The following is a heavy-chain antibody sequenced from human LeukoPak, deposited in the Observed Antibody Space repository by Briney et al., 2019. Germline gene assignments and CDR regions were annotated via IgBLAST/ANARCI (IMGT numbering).Heavy chain of an antibody. Sequence: SGGSLRLSCAASGFTFSGSAMHWARQASGKGLEWVGRIRSKANSYATAYAASVKGRFTISRDDSKNTAYLQMNSLKTEDTAVYYCTRHYGDYGDYAGYWGQGTLVTVSS. CDR3: TRHYGDYGDYAGY. J-gene: IGHJ4*02. V-gene: IGHV3-73*01. D-gene: IGHD4-17*01. CDR2: IRSKANSYAT. CDR1: GFTFSGSA.